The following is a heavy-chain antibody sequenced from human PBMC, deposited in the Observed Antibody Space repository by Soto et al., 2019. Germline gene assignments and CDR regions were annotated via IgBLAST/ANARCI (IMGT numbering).Heavy chain of an antibody. Sequence: PGGSLRLSCAASGFTFSSYAMSWVRQAPGKGLEWVSAISGSGGSTYYADSVKGRFTISRDNSKNTLYLQMNSLRAEDTAVYYCAKPPTLGYCSGGSCYGFYYYGMDVWGQGTTVTVSS. J-gene: IGHJ6*02. CDR1: GFTFSSYA. CDR2: ISGSGGST. V-gene: IGHV3-23*01. D-gene: IGHD2-15*01. CDR3: AKPPTLGYCSGGSCYGFYYYGMDV.